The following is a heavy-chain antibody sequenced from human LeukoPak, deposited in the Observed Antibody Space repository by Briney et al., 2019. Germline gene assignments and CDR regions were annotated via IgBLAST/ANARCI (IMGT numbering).Heavy chain of an antibody. CDR3: ARGGYYDTSGYYAY. CDR1: GFTFSNYA. J-gene: IGHJ4*02. CDR2: ISTIGGST. V-gene: IGHV3-64*01. D-gene: IGHD3-22*01. Sequence: GGSLRLSCAASGFTFSNYAIHWVRQAPGKGLECVSAISTIGGSTYYANSVKGRFTISRDNSKNTLYLQMGSLRAEDMAVYYCARGGYYDTSGYYAYWGQGTLVTVSS.